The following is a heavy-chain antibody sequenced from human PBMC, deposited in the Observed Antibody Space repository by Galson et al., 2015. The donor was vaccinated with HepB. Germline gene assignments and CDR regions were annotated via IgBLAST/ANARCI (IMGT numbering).Heavy chain of an antibody. Sequence: ETLSLTCSVSGASISSRTYYWVWIRQPPGKGLEWIGNVHSSGVTYYNPSLKSRVTISGDTAKNHFSLQLTSVTAADTAVYYCARATRRQLWSYSWDAFDLWGQGTTVTVSS. V-gene: IGHV4-39*07. CDR1: GASISSRTYY. CDR3: ARATRRQLWSYSWDAFDL. D-gene: IGHD5-18*01. CDR2: VHSSGVT. J-gene: IGHJ3*01.